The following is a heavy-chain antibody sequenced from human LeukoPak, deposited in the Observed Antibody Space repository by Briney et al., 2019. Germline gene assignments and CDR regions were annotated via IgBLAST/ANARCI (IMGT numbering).Heavy chain of an antibody. V-gene: IGHV3-23*01. Sequence: GGSLRLSCAASGFTFSSYAMSWVRQAPGKGLEWVSGISGSRGDTYYADSVKGRFTISRDNSKNTLYLQMNSLRAEDTAVYYCAKARIGWETPNDYWGQGTLVTVSS. J-gene: IGHJ4*02. CDR2: ISGSRGDT. D-gene: IGHD1-26*01. CDR1: GFTFSSYA. CDR3: AKARIGWETPNDY.